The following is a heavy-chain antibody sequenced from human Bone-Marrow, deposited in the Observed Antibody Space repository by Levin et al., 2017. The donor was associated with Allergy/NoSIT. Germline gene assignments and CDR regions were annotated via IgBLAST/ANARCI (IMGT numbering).Heavy chain of an antibody. V-gene: IGHV3-64D*06. CDR3: VKGFGYNYGARYFDY. D-gene: IGHD5-18*01. CDR1: GFTFRDYS. CDR2: ISNHGGDT. Sequence: GESLKISCSTSGFTFRDYSMHWVRQAPGKGLEHVSGISNHGGDTYYADSVKGRFTLSRDNSKNMLYLQMTSLRVEDTAFYYCVKGFGYNYGARYFDYWGQGTLVSVSS. J-gene: IGHJ4*02.